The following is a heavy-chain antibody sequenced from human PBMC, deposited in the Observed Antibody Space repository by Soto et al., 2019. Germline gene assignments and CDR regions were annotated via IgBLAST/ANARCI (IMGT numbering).Heavy chain of an antibody. CDR2: IIPIFGTA. CDR3: ARDPRYYDSSDTAFDI. Sequence: ASVKVSCKAAGGMFYSSAINWVRQAPGQGLEWMGGIIPIFGTANYAQKFQGRVTITADESTSTAYMELSSLRSEDTAVYYCARDPRYYDSSDTAFDIWGQGTMVTVSS. CDR1: GGMFYSSA. V-gene: IGHV1-69*13. D-gene: IGHD3-22*01. J-gene: IGHJ3*02.